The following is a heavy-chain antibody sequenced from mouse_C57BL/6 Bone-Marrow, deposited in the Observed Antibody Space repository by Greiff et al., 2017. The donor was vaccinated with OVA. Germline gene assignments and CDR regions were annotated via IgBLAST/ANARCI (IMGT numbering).Heavy chain of an antibody. D-gene: IGHD1-1*01. CDR1: GFNIKDYY. CDR3: TYYYCISPHFDD. V-gene: IGHV14-1*01. CDR2: IDPEDGDT. J-gene: IGHJ2*01. Sequence: VQLQQSGAELVRPGASVKLSCTASGFNIKDYYMHWVKQRPEQGLEWIGRIDPEDGDTEYAPKFQGKATMTADTSSNTAYLQLSSLTSEDTAVYYFTYYYCISPHFDDWGQGTTLTVSS.